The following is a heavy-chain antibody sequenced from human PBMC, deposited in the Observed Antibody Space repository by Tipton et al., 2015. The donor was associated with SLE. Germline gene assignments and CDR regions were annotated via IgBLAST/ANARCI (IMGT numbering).Heavy chain of an antibody. CDR2: FSTTGST. CDR1: GGSITTGSYY. J-gene: IGHJ4*02. CDR3: ARVCNYDLDY. D-gene: IGHD3-3*01. V-gene: IGHV4-61*02. Sequence: TLSLTCIVSGGSITTGSYYWSWIRQPAGKGLEWIGRFSTTGSTNYNPPLKSRVTVSVDSSRSQFSLKLTSVTAADTAVYYCARVCNYDLDYWGQGTLVTVSS.